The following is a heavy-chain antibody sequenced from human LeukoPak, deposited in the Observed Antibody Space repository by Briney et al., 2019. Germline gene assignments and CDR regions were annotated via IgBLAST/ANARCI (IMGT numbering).Heavy chain of an antibody. J-gene: IGHJ4*02. V-gene: IGHV4-59*01. CDR2: IYYSGST. D-gene: IGHD1-1*01. CDR3: ASGTTNFDY. Sequence: SETLSLTCTVSGGSIISYYWSWIRQPPGKGLEWIGYIYYSGSTNYNPSLKSRVTISVDTSKNQFSLKLSSVTAADTAVYYCASGTTNFDYWGQGTLVTVSS. CDR1: GGSIISYY.